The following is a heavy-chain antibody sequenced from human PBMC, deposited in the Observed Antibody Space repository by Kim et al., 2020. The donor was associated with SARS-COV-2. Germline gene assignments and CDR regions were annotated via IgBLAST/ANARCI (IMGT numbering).Heavy chain of an antibody. D-gene: IGHD4-17*01. CDR3: AKVMTTVVRGDYYFDY. J-gene: IGHJ4*02. CDR1: GFTFGDYA. Sequence: GGSLRLSCAASGFTFGDYAMHWVRQAPGKGLEWVSGISWNSGSIGYADSVKGRFTISRDNAKNSLYLQMNSLRAEDTALYYCAKVMTTVVRGDYYFDYWGQGTLVTVSS. V-gene: IGHV3-9*01. CDR2: ISWNSGSI.